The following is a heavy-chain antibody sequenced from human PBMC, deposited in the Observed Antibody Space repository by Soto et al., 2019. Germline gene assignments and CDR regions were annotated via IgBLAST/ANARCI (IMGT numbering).Heavy chain of an antibody. CDR1: GFTFSSYA. J-gene: IGHJ6*02. Sequence: EVQLLESGGGLVQPGGSLRLSCAASGFTFSSYAMNWVRQAPGKGLEWVSDISSSGGSGGSTHYAESVKGRFTISRDNPKDTVYLQMTSRRAEATAVYYCAKDWRMDVWGQGTTVTVSS. CDR3: AKDWRMDV. CDR2: ISSSGGSGGST. V-gene: IGHV3-23*01.